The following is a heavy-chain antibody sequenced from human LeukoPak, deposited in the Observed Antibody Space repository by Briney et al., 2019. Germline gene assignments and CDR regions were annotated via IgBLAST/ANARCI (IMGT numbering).Heavy chain of an antibody. D-gene: IGHD3-10*01. V-gene: IGHV3-23*01. Sequence: GGSLRLSCAASGFIFSGHSMRWVRQAPGKGPEWVSAISGSGDTTYYADSVKGRFTISRDKSKNTLYLQMNSLRAEDTALYFCAKARGFAEFDYWGQGTLVTVSS. J-gene: IGHJ4*02. CDR2: ISGSGDTT. CDR1: GFIFSGHS. CDR3: AKARGFAEFDY.